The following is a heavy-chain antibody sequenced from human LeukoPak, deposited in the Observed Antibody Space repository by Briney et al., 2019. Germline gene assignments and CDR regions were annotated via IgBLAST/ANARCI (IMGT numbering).Heavy chain of an antibody. CDR2: IYYSGST. V-gene: IGHV4-31*03. Sequence: SQTLSLTCTVSGGSISSGGYYWSWIRQHPGKGLEWIGYIYYSGSTNYNPSLKSRVTISVDTSKNQFSLKLSSVTAADTAVYYCARVGRGYDFWTGPTGYYMDVWGKGTTVTVSS. D-gene: IGHD3-3*01. J-gene: IGHJ6*03. CDR1: GGSISSGGYY. CDR3: ARVGRGYDFWTGPTGYYMDV.